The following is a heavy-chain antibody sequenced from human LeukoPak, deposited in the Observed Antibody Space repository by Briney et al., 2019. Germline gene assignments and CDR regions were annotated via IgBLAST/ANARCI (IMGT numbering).Heavy chain of an antibody. J-gene: IGHJ4*02. CDR3: ALAFSGYDRWFPEPPDQ. CDR1: GSAFSGYT. V-gene: IGHV1-69*13. D-gene: IGHD5-12*01. CDR2: IITNLVST. Sequence: ASVKVSCKASGSAFSGYTITWVRQAPGQGLEWVGGIITNLVSTNYAQKFQGRVTISADDSTSTAYMQLRSLTSEDTAFYYCALAFSGYDRWFPEPPDQWGQGTLVTVSS.